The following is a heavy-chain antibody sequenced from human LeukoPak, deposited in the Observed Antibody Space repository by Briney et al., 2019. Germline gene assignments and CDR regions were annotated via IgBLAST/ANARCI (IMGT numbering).Heavy chain of an antibody. V-gene: IGHV4-61*01. D-gene: IGHD5-18*01. CDR2: IYYSGST. CDR1: GGSISSGSYY. J-gene: IGHJ4*02. CDR3: ARGIAGGYSYGHGDY. Sequence: PSQTLSLTCTVSGGSISSGSYYWSWIRQPPGKGLEWIGYIYYSGSTNYNPSLKSRVTISVDTSKNQFSLKLTSVTAADTAVYYCARGIAGGYSYGHGDYWGQGTLVTVSS.